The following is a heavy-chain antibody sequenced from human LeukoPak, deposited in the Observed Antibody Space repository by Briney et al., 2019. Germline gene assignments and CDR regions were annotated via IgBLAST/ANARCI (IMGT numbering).Heavy chain of an antibody. CDR3: ARGRREYSSSWSDAFDI. V-gene: IGHV1-2*02. D-gene: IGHD6-13*01. CDR1: AYTFTGYY. J-gene: IGHJ3*02. CDR2: INPNSGGT. Sequence: ASVKVSCKASAYTFTGYYMHWVRQAPGQGLEWMGWINPNSGGTNYAQKFQGRVTMTRNTSISTAYMELSSLRSEDTAVYYCARGRREYSSSWSDAFDIWGQGTMVTVSS.